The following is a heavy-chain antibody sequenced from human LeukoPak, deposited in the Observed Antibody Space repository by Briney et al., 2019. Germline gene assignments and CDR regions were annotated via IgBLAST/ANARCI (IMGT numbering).Heavy chain of an antibody. CDR3: ARAGYWGLTVDY. Sequence: SETLSLTCTVSGGSISSGDYYWSWIRQPPGKGLEWIGYIYYSGSTYYNPSFKSRVTISVDTSKNQFSLKLSSVTAADTAVYYCARAGYWGLTVDYWGQGTLVTVSS. V-gene: IGHV4-30-4*08. CDR2: IYYSGST. J-gene: IGHJ4*02. D-gene: IGHD7-27*01. CDR1: GGSISSGDYY.